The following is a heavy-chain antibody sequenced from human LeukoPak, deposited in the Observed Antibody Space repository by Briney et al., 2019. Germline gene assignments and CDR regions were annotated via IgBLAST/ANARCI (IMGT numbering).Heavy chain of an antibody. Sequence: GGSLRLSCAASGFTFSSYWMSWVRQAPGKGLEWVANIKQDGSEKYYVDSVKGRFTISRDNAKNSLYLQMNGLRAEDTAVYYCAKDLGGEWVSYFDYWGQGTLVTVSS. CDR2: IKQDGSEK. J-gene: IGHJ4*02. D-gene: IGHD3-16*01. CDR3: AKDLGGEWVSYFDY. V-gene: IGHV3-7*03. CDR1: GFTFSSYW.